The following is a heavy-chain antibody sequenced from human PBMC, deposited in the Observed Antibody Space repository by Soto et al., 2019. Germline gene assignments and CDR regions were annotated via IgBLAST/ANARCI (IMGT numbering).Heavy chain of an antibody. CDR3: ARESGPGSEWLILV. D-gene: IGHD6-19*01. J-gene: IGHJ4*02. CDR2: INAGNGNT. Sequence: GASVKVSCKASGYTFTSYAIHWVRQAPGQRLEWMGWINAGNGNTKYSQKFQGRVTITRDTSASTVYMELSSLRSEDTAVYYCARESGPGSEWLILVWGQGTLVTVSS. CDR1: GYTFTSYA. V-gene: IGHV1-3*01.